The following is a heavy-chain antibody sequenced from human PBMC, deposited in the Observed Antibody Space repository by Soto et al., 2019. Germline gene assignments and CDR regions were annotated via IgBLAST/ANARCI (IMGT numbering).Heavy chain of an antibody. CDR3: ARGFRYSSSSPCMGV. CDR1: GGTFSSYA. V-gene: IGHV1-69*13. J-gene: IGHJ6*02. Sequence: ASVKVSCKASGGTFSSYAISWVRQAPGQGLEWMGGIIPIFGTANYAQKFQGRVTITADESTSTAYMELSSLRSEDTAVYYCARGFRYSSSSPCMGVQGQGPTFTACS. CDR2: IIPIFGTA. D-gene: IGHD6-6*01.